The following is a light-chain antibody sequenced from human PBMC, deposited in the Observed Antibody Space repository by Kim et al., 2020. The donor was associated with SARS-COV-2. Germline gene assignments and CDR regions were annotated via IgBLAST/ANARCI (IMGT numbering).Light chain of an antibody. CDR3: QQSYSTPYS. V-gene: IGKV1-39*01. CDR1: QSISSY. Sequence: ASVGDRVTITCRASQSISSYLNGYQQKPGKAPKLLIYAASSLQSGVPSRFSGSGSGTDFTLTISSLQPEDFATYYCQQSYSTPYSFGQGTKVDIK. J-gene: IGKJ2*03. CDR2: AAS.